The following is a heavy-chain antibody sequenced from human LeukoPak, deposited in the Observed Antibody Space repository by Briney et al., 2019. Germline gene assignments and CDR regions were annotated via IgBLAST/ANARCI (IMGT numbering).Heavy chain of an antibody. D-gene: IGHD3-10*01. CDR2: IWYDGSNK. CDR3: AKDSNYGSGSYYGY. V-gene: IGHV3-33*06. Sequence: PGGSLRLSCAASGFTFSSYGMHWVRQAPGKGLEWVPGIWYDGSNKYYADSVKGRFTISRDNSKNTLYLQMNSLRAEDTAVYYCAKDSNYGSGSYYGYWGQGTLVTVSS. CDR1: GFTFSSYG. J-gene: IGHJ4*02.